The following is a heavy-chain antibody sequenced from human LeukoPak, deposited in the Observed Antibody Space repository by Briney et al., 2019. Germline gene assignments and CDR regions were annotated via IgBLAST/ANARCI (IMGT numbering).Heavy chain of an antibody. CDR1: GGSISSYY. D-gene: IGHD3-16*01. V-gene: IGHV4-59*01. CDR2: IYYSGST. CDR3: AREESRYGYRFYFDT. J-gene: IGHJ4*02. Sequence: SETLSLTCIVSGGSISSYYWSWIRQPPGKGLEWIGYIYYSGSTNYNPSLKSRVTISVDTSKNQFSLNLRSVTAADTAVYYCAREESRYGYRFYFDTWGQGALVTVSS.